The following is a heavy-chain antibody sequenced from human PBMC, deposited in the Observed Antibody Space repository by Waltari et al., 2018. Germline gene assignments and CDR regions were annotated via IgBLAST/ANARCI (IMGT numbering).Heavy chain of an antibody. Sequence: QITLKESGPTLVKPTQTLTLTCTFSGFSLSTSGVGVGWIRQPPGKALEWLALIYWNDDKRYSPSLKSRLTITKDTSKNQVVLTRTNMDPVDTATYYCAHSFFVEWLLSKTPTFDYWGQGTLVTVSS. CDR2: IYWNDDK. CDR1: GFSLSTSGVG. D-gene: IGHD3-3*01. CDR3: AHSFFVEWLLSKTPTFDY. V-gene: IGHV2-5*01. J-gene: IGHJ4*02.